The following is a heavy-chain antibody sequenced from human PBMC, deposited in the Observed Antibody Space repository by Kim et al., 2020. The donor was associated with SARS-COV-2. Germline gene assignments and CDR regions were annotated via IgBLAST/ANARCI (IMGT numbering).Heavy chain of an antibody. V-gene: IGHV3-23*01. CDR3: AKNVLADFWSGYYIGDFDY. D-gene: IGHD3-3*01. J-gene: IGHJ4*02. Sequence: GRFTISSDHSKNTLYLQMNSLGSEDTAVYYCAKNVLADFWSGYYIGDFDYWGQGTLVTVSS.